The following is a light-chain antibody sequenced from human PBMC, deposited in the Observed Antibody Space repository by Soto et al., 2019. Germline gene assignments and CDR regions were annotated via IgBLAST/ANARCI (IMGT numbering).Light chain of an antibody. Sequence: QSVLTQPASVSGSPGQSITISCTGTSSDVGGYSYVSWYQQFPGKAPKLIIYDVSNRPSGVSGRFSGSRSGNTASLTISGLQAEDEAEYYCCSYSGSSFVFGTGTKVTVL. CDR1: SSDVGGYSY. CDR2: DVS. CDR3: CSYSGSSFV. J-gene: IGLJ1*01. V-gene: IGLV2-14*01.